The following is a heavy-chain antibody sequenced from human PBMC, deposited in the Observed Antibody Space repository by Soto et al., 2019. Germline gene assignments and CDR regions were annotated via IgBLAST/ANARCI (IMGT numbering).Heavy chain of an antibody. Sequence: GGSLRLSCAASGFTFSSYAMSWVRQAPGKGLEWVSAISGSGGSTYYADSVKGRFTISRDNSKNTLYLQMNSLRAEDTAVYYCAKGCITGNFYYYYYMDVWGKGTKVTVSS. CDR1: GFTFSSYA. V-gene: IGHV3-23*01. D-gene: IGHD1-20*01. CDR3: AKGCITGNFYYYYYMDV. CDR2: ISGSGGST. J-gene: IGHJ6*03.